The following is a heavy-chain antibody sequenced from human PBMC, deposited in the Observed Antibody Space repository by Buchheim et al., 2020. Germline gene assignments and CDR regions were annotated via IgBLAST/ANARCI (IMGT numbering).Heavy chain of an antibody. J-gene: IGHJ5*02. Sequence: QVQLQESGPGLVKPSETLSLTCAVSGYSISNVYYWGWIRQPPGKGLEWIGSISHGGRTFYNPSLKSRVTVSLDASKNHFSLTLTSVTAPDTAMYYCARMGYSGSYYDPWGRGTL. CDR1: GYSISNVYY. CDR2: ISHGGRT. CDR3: ARMGYSGSYYDP. V-gene: IGHV4-38-2*01. D-gene: IGHD1-26*01.